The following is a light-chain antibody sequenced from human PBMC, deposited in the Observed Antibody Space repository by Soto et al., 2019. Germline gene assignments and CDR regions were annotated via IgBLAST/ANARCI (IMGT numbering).Light chain of an antibody. Sequence: DLQMTQSPSSLSASVGDRVTITCRASQSISNYLNWYQQKPGKAPKLLIYGASSLQSGVPSRFSGSGSGTDFTLTISSLQPEDFATYSCQQSYSTPYTFGQGTKLEIK. CDR3: QQSYSTPYT. CDR1: QSISNY. CDR2: GAS. V-gene: IGKV1-39*01. J-gene: IGKJ2*01.